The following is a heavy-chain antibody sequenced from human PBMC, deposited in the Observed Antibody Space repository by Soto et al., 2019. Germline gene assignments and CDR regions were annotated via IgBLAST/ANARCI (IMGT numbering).Heavy chain of an antibody. CDR2: IKQDGSEK. CDR3: ARDADASGWYHYGMDV. Sequence: HPGGSLRLSCAASGFNVSPYWMNWVRQAPGKGLEWVANIKQDGSEKYYVDSVKGRFFISRDNAKNSLYLQINSLRAEDTAVYYCARDADASGWYHYGMDVWGQGTMVTVSS. J-gene: IGHJ6*02. V-gene: IGHV3-7*01. D-gene: IGHD6-19*01. CDR1: GFNVSPYW.